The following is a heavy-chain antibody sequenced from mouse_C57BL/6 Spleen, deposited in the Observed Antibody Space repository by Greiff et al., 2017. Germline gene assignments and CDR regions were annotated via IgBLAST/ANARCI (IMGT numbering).Heavy chain of an antibody. Sequence: VQLQQSGPELVKPGASVKISCKASGYTFTDYYMNWVKQSHGKSLEWIGDINPNNGGTSYNQKFKGKATLTVDKSSRTAYMELRSLTSEDSAVYYCARDYYGNYFDYWGQGTTLTVSS. D-gene: IGHD2-1*01. CDR1: GYTFTDYY. CDR2: INPNNGGT. J-gene: IGHJ2*01. V-gene: IGHV1-26*01. CDR3: ARDYYGNYFDY.